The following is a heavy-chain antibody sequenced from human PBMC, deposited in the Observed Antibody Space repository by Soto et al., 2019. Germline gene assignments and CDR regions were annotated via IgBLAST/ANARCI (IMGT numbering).Heavy chain of an antibody. D-gene: IGHD3-3*02. CDR1: GFTFSSYW. V-gene: IGHV3-74*01. CDR2: INSDGSST. Sequence: AGGSLRLSCAASGFTFSSYWMHWVRQAPGKGLVWVSRINSDGSSTSYADSVKGRFTISRDNAKNSLYLQMRSLRPEDTALYYCVKDSNYYGMDVWGQGTTVTVSS. CDR3: VKDSNYYGMDV. J-gene: IGHJ6*02.